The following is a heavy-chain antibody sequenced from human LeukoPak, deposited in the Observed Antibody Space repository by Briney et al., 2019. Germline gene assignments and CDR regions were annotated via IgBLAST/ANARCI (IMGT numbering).Heavy chain of an antibody. Sequence: PSETLSLTCTVSHGSINSYYWSWLRQAPGQGLEWIGYIYYSGSTNYNPSLKRRVTISLDTSKNQLSLKLSSVTAADTAVYFCARRGYFDGSGLDHWGQGTLVAVCS. D-gene: IGHD3-22*01. CDR3: ARRGYFDGSGLDH. CDR1: HGSINSYY. CDR2: IYYSGST. J-gene: IGHJ4*02. V-gene: IGHV4-59*01.